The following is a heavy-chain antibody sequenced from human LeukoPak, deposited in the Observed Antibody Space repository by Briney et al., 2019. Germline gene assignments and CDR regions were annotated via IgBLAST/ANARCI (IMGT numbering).Heavy chain of an antibody. CDR1: GYTFTSYG. J-gene: IGHJ3*01. D-gene: IGHD2-2*01. CDR3: ARDRYQLPNDAFDL. CDR2: ISAYNGNT. Sequence: PPVKVSCKASGYTFTSYGISWVRQAPGQGLEWMGWISAYNGNTNYAQKLQGRVTMTTDTSTSTAYMELRSLRSDDTAVYDCARDRYQLPNDAFDLWGQGTMVTVSS. V-gene: IGHV1-18*01.